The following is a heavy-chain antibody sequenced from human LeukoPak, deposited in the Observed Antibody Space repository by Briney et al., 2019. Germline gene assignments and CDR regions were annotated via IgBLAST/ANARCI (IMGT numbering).Heavy chain of an antibody. J-gene: IGHJ3*02. CDR2: INTDTGNP. CDR3: ARERRPLDAFDI. CDR1: GYTFTNYA. V-gene: IGHV7-4-1*02. Sequence: GASVKVSCKTSGYTFTNYAINWVRPAPGQGLEWMGWINTDTGNPSYVQDFTGRFVFSLDTSVSTAYLQISGLKAEDTAVYYCARERRPLDAFDIWGQGTMVTVSS.